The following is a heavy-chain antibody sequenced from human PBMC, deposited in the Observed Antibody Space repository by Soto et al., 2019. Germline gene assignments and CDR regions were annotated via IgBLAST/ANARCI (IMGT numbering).Heavy chain of an antibody. D-gene: IGHD2-2*01. CDR3: AREDSYCSSTSCRHYGMDV. CDR1: GFTVSSYG. V-gene: IGHV3-33*01. Sequence: QVQLVESGGGVVQPWRSLRRSCAASGFTVSSYGMHWVRQAPGKGLEWVAVIWYDGSNKYYADSVKGRFTISRDNSKNTLYLQMNSLRAEDTAVYYCAREDSYCSSTSCRHYGMDVWGQGTTVTVSS. J-gene: IGHJ6*02. CDR2: IWYDGSNK.